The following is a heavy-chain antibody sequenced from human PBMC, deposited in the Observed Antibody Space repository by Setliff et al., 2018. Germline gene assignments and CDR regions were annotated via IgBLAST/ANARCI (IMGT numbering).Heavy chain of an antibody. CDR1: GGSISSYY. Sequence: SETLSLTCTVSGGSISSYYWSWIRQPPGKGLEWIGYMYYSGSTNYNPSLKSRVTISVDTSKNQFSLRLTSVTAADTAIYYCARVRNTQNGFFDYWSQRTLVTVS. D-gene: IGHD1-1*01. CDR3: ARVRNTQNGFFDY. V-gene: IGHV4-59*12. CDR2: MYYSGST. J-gene: IGHJ4*02.